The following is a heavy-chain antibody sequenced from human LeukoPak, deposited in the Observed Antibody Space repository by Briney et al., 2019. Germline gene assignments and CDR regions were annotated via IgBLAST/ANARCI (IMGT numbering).Heavy chain of an antibody. V-gene: IGHV3-30*02. J-gene: IGHJ4*02. CDR2: IWYDGSNK. Sequence: GGSLRLSCAASAFTFSSYGMHWVRQAPGKGLEWAAVIWYDGSNKYYADSVKGRLTISTDNSAHPLYPPMLRPRAEDTGVPYCAKEGYYPSGSLPTYSGQPTLATASS. D-gene: IGHD3-10*01. CDR3: AKEGYYPSGSLPTY. CDR1: AFTFSSYG.